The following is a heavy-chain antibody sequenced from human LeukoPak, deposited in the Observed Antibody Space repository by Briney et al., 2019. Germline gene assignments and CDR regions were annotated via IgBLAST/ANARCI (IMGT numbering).Heavy chain of an antibody. J-gene: IGHJ3*02. CDR3: AREDGDYPFVGAFDI. D-gene: IGHD4-17*01. V-gene: IGHV3-30-3*01. Sequence: GGSLRLSCAASGFTFSSYAMHWVRQAPGKGLEWVAVISYDGSNKYYADSVKGRFTISRDNPKNTLYLQMNSLRAEDTAVYYCAREDGDYPFVGAFDIWGQGTMVTVSS. CDR1: GFTFSSYA. CDR2: ISYDGSNK.